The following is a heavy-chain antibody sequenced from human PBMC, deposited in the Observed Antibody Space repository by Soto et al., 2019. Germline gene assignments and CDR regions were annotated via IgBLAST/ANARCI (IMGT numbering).Heavy chain of an antibody. CDR2: ISGSGGST. J-gene: IGHJ4*02. Sequence: EVQLLESGGGLAQPGGSLRLSCAASGFIFTNYSMNWVRQAPGKGLEWVSGISGSGGSTYYADSVKGRFTISRDNAKNPLYLHLSSLRAEDTAIYYCAKDLGQQLVPEYFDYWGQGTRVTVSS. V-gene: IGHV3-23*01. CDR1: GFIFTNYS. CDR3: AKDLGQQLVPEYFDY. D-gene: IGHD6-13*01.